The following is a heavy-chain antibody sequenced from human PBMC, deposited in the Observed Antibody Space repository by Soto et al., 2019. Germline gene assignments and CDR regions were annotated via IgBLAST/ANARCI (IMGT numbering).Heavy chain of an antibody. Sequence: SVKVSCKASGGTFSSYAISWVRQAPGQGVEWMGGIIPIFGKANYAQKFQGRVTITADESTSTAYIKLSSLRSEDTAVYYCGRDTDFLSGYYRFQDYYYGMDVWGQGTTVTVSS. CDR3: GRDTDFLSGYYRFQDYYYGMDV. CDR1: GGTFSSYA. V-gene: IGHV1-69*13. D-gene: IGHD3-3*01. J-gene: IGHJ6*02. CDR2: IIPIFGKA.